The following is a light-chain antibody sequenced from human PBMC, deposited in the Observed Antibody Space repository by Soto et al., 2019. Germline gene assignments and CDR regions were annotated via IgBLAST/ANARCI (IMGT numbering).Light chain of an antibody. CDR3: QQSYGTPLT. Sequence: DMEMTQSPSSLSASVGDRVTITCRASQSISNYLNWYQHKPGKVPKLLIYAASSLQSGFPTRFSGSGSGTHFTLTINSLQPEDFATYYCQQSYGTPLTFGGGTKIELK. CDR2: AAS. J-gene: IGKJ4*01. CDR1: QSISNY. V-gene: IGKV1-39*01.